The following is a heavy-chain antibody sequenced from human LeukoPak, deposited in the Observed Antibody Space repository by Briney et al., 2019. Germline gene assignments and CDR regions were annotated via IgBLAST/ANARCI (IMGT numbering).Heavy chain of an antibody. J-gene: IGHJ3*02. CDR2: ISWNSGSI. CDR3: AKARIAAAAGGAFDI. Sequence: GRSLRLSCAASGFTFDDYAMHWVRQAPGKGLEWVSGISWNSGSIGYADSVKGRFTISRDNAKNSLYLQMNSLRAEDTALYYCAKARIAAAAGGAFDIWGQGTMVTVSS. CDR1: GFTFDDYA. D-gene: IGHD6-13*01. V-gene: IGHV3-9*01.